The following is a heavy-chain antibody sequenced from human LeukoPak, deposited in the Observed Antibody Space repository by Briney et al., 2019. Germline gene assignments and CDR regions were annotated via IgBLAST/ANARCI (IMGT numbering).Heavy chain of an antibody. Sequence: SETLSLTCTVSGGSISSGDYYWSWIRQPPGKGPEWIGYIYYSGSTYYNPSLKSRVTISVDTSKNQFSLKLSSVTAADTAVYYCARGGGYTLHYYYYMDVWGKGTTVTVSS. J-gene: IGHJ6*03. V-gene: IGHV4-30-4*08. CDR3: ARGGGYTLHYYYYMDV. D-gene: IGHD6-13*01. CDR2: IYYSGST. CDR1: GGSISSGDYY.